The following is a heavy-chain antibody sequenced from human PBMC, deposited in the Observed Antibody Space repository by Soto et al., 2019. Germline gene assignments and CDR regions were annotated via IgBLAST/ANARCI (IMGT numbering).Heavy chain of an antibody. D-gene: IGHD6-19*01. CDR1: GFTFSSYG. Sequence: GGSLRLSCAASGFTFSSYGMHWVRQAPGKGLEWVAVIWYDGSNKYYADSVKGRFTISRDNSKNTLYLQMNSLRAEDTAVYYCARVPQYSSGWYFDEWGQGNLVTVYS. CDR2: IWYDGSNK. J-gene: IGHJ4*02. CDR3: ARVPQYSSGWYFDE. V-gene: IGHV3-33*01.